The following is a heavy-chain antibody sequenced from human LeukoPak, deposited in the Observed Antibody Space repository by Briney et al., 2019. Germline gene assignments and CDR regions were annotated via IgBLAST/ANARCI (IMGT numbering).Heavy chain of an antibody. Sequence: AETLSLTCAVYGGSFSGHYWTWIRQTPGKGLEWIGEIDHSGITNYNPSLQSRRTITLDTTKNHSSLILMNVTAADTAVYYCARRRNLDYWGEGTLVTVSS. CDR3: ARRRNLDY. D-gene: IGHD1-14*01. J-gene: IGHJ4*02. CDR2: IDHSGIT. CDR1: GGSFSGHY. V-gene: IGHV4-34*01.